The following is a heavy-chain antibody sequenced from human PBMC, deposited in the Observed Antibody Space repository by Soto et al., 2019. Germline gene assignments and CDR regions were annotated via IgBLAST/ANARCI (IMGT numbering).Heavy chain of an antibody. D-gene: IGHD4-17*01. J-gene: IGHJ4*02. CDR2: INPKSGET. Sequence: QVQLVQSGAEVKKPGASVKVSCKASGYTFTGFYMHWVRQAPGQGLEWMGWINPKSGETEYAQKFQGWVTRTRDTSISTAYMELSRLRSDDTAVYYCASGGSTVTREFDYWGQGTLVSVSS. CDR1: GYTFTGFY. CDR3: ASGGSTVTREFDY. V-gene: IGHV1-2*04.